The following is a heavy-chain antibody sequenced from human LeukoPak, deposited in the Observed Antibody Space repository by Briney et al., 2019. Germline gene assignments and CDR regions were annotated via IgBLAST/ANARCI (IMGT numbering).Heavy chain of an antibody. J-gene: IGHJ3*02. Sequence: SVKVSCKASGGTFSSYTISWVRQAPGQGLEWMGRIIPILGIANYAQKFQGRVTITADKSTSTAYMELSSLRSEDTAVYYCARGFGGATVGDAFNIWGQGTMVTVSS. CDR1: GGTFSSYT. V-gene: IGHV1-69*02. CDR3: ARGFGGATVGDAFNI. D-gene: IGHD1-26*01. CDR2: IIPILGIA.